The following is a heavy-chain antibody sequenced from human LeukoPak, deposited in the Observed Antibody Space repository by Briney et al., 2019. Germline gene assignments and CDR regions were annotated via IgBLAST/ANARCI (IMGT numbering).Heavy chain of an antibody. CDR1: GDSVSSNSAA. Sequence: SQTLSLTCAISGDSVSSNSAAWNWIRQSPSRGLEWLGRTYYRSKWYNDYAVSVKSRITINPDTSKNQFSLQLNSVTPEDTAVYYCARETAIVVVTAIYPLYYYMDVWGKGTTVTISS. CDR2: TYYRSKWYN. V-gene: IGHV6-1*01. D-gene: IGHD2-21*02. CDR3: ARETAIVVVTAIYPLYYYMDV. J-gene: IGHJ6*03.